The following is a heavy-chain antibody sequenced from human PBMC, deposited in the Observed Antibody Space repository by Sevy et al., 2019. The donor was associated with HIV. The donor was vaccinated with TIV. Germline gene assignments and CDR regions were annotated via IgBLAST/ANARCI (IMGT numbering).Heavy chain of an antibody. J-gene: IGHJ4*02. D-gene: IGHD6-19*01. CDR3: AKNTASAGTGGFDY. CDR2: IGYDGTDK. Sequence: GGSLRLSCTASGFTFSYYGMHWVRQTPGKGLEWVAFIGYDGTDKYYSDSVKDRFAISTDNSKNTLFLQMNSLRTEGTAIYYCAKNTASAGTGGFDYWGQGALVTVSS. V-gene: IGHV3-30*02. CDR1: GFTFSYYG.